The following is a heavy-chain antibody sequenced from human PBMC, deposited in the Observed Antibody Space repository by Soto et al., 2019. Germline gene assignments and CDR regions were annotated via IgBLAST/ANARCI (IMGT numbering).Heavy chain of an antibody. CDR1: GFTFSSYA. CDR3: ANLNYYDSSGYYDPFDY. Sequence: GGSLRLSCAASGFTFSSYAMSWVRQAPGKGLEWVSAISGSGGSTYYGDSVKGRFTISRDNSKNTLYLQMNSLRAEDTAVYYCANLNYYDSSGYYDPFDYWGQGTLVTVSS. D-gene: IGHD3-22*01. J-gene: IGHJ4*02. V-gene: IGHV3-23*01. CDR2: ISGSGGST.